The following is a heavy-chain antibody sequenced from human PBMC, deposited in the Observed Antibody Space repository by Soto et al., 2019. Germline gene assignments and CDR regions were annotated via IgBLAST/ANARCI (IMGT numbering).Heavy chain of an antibody. D-gene: IGHD6-19*01. Sequence: QVRLVESGGGVVQPGRSLRLSCTASGFSFIRYAMYWFRQPPGKGLEWVAVISHDGINKHYADSVKGRVTVSRDNSNPSLDLQLNSLSGEDTAMYYCARDMYSSDYFVKWFEPWGQGTLVTVSS. V-gene: IGHV3-30-3*01. J-gene: IGHJ5*02. CDR3: ARDMYSSDYFVKWFEP. CDR1: GFSFIRYA. CDR2: ISHDGINK.